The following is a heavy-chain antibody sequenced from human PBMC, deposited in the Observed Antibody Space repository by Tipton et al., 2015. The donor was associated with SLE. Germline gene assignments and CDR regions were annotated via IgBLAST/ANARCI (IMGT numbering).Heavy chain of an antibody. J-gene: IGHJ4*02. Sequence: QVQLVQSGAEVRKPGASVKISCRASGYTFTNYYIHWMRQAPGQGPEWMGVIIPNGGSTTYAQNFQGRVTMTRDTSTSTVYMELSSLKSDDTAVYFCARDGDDSSTYYVGSVCLYWGQGTLVTVSS. D-gene: IGHD3-22*01. CDR3: ARDGDDSSTYYVGSVCLY. CDR1: GYTFTNYY. V-gene: IGHV1-46*01. CDR2: IIPNGGST.